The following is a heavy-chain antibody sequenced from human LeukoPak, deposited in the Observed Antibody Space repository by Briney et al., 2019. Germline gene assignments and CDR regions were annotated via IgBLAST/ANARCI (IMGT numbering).Heavy chain of an antibody. CDR2: IYSGGST. V-gene: IGHV3-53*05. CDR3: ARNWFDP. CDR1: GFTFSRDW. J-gene: IGHJ5*02. Sequence: PGGSLRRSCAASGFTFSRDWMHWVRQAPGKGLEWVSVIYSGGSTYYADSVKGRFTISRDKSKNTVYLQMNSLRFEDTAMYYCARNWFDPWGQGTLVPVSS.